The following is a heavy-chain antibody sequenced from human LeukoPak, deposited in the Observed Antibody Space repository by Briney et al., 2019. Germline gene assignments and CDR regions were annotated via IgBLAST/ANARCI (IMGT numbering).Heavy chain of an antibody. CDR2: IYYSGST. J-gene: IGHJ6*02. Sequence: SETLSLTCTVSGGSISSSSYYWGWIRQPPGKGLEWIGSIYYSGSTYYNPSLKSRVTISVDTSKNQFSLKLSSVTAADTAVYYCAAGGYYYDSSGYYYYYYYGMDVWGQGTTVTVSS. CDR1: GGSISSSSYY. V-gene: IGHV4-39*01. D-gene: IGHD3-22*01. CDR3: AAGGYYYDSSGYYYYYYYGMDV.